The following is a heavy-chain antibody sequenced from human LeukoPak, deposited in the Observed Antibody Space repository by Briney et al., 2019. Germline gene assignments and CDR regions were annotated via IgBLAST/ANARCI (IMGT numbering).Heavy chain of an antibody. V-gene: IGHV4-31*03. J-gene: IGHJ4*02. CDR3: ARADQSATFGGVIVAYYFDY. CDR1: GGSISSGGYY. D-gene: IGHD3-16*02. CDR2: IYYSGST. Sequence: SETLSLTCTVSGGSISSGGYYWSWIRQHPGKGLEWIGYIYYSGSTYYNPSLKSRVTISVDTSKYQFSLKLSSVTAADTAVYYCARADQSATFGGVIVAYYFDYWGQGTLVTVSS.